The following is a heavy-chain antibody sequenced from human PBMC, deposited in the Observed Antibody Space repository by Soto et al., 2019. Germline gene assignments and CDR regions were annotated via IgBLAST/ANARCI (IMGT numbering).Heavy chain of an antibody. CDR2: ISGSGGST. V-gene: IGHV3-23*01. Sequence: EVQLLESGGGLVQPGGSLSLSCAASGFTFSSYAMSWVRQAPGTGLEWVSAISGSGGSTYYADSVKGRFTISRDNSKNTLYLQMNSLRAEDTAVYYFAKPYCGGDCYYFDYWGQGTLVTVSS. CDR1: GFTFSSYA. J-gene: IGHJ4*02. CDR3: AKPYCGGDCYYFDY. D-gene: IGHD2-21*02.